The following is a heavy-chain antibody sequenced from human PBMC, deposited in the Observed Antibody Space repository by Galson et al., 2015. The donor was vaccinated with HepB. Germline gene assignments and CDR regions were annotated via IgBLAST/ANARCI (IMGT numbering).Heavy chain of an antibody. J-gene: IGHJ6*02. V-gene: IGHV3-23*01. CDR1: GLTFSSYL. Sequence: SLRLSCAASGLTFSSYLVTWVRQAPGKGLEWVSTISGSGGSTYYADSVKGRFTISRDNGKNTLYLQMSSLRVEDTAVYYCAKGLDDILTGYGYYYYAMDVWGQGTTVTVSS. CDR3: AKGLDDILTGYGYYYYAMDV. CDR2: ISGSGGST. D-gene: IGHD3-9*01.